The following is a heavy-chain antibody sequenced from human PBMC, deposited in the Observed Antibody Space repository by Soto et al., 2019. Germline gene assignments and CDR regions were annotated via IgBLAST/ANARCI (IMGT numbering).Heavy chain of an antibody. V-gene: IGHV3-23*01. CDR2: ISGSGGST. Sequence: EVQLLESGGGLVQPGGSLRLSCAASGFTVSSYAMSWVRQAPGKGLEWVSAISGSGGSTYYADSVTGRFTISRDNSKNTLYLQLNSLRAEDTAVYYCAKEPHFIAVPLGWFDTWGQGTLVTVSS. D-gene: IGHD2-15*01. CDR1: GFTVSSYA. J-gene: IGHJ5*02. CDR3: AKEPHFIAVPLGWFDT.